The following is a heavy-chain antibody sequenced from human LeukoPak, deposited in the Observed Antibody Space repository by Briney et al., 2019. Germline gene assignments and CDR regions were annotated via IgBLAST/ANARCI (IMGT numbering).Heavy chain of an antibody. J-gene: IGHJ4*02. CDR1: GYTFTSYY. V-gene: IGHV1-46*01. D-gene: IGHD1-26*01. Sequence: ASVKVSCKPSGYTFTSYYTHWVRQAPGQGLEWMGIINPSGGSTSYAQKFQGRVTMTRDTSTSTVYMELSSLRSEDTAVYYCARVMGSGSYFLSFDYWGQGTLVTVSS. CDR2: INPSGGST. CDR3: ARVMGSGSYFLSFDY.